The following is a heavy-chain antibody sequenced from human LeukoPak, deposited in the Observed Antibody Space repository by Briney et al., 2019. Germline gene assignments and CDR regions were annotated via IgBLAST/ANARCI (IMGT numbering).Heavy chain of an antibody. V-gene: IGHV4-34*01. CDR3: APNLYVLRFLDRPGYFDN. J-gene: IGHJ4*02. D-gene: IGHD3-3*01. CDR1: GGSFSGYH. CDR2: IAQRGST. Sequence: SETLSLTCAVNGGSFSGYHWSWIRQSPGKVLEWVGDIAQRGSTKYNPSLKGRITMSVDTSKNQFSLKLISVTAADTAVYYCAPNLYVLRFLDRPGYFDNWGQGTLVTVSS.